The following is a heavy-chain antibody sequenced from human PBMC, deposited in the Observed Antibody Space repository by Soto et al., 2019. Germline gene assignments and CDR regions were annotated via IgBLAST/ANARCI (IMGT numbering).Heavy chain of an antibody. CDR3: ARSWGEWGLHSFIGMDV. D-gene: IGHD3-16*01. J-gene: IGHJ6*01. CDR1: GFTSSDYY. V-gene: IGHV1-2*04. CDR2: INPNTGDA. Sequence: ASVNVSCKASGFTSSDYYFHWVRQAPGQGLEWMGWINPNTGDANYARKFQGWVTMTRDTSTATVYMEVARLTSDDTAMYYCARSWGEWGLHSFIGMDVWGQGTAVTVSS.